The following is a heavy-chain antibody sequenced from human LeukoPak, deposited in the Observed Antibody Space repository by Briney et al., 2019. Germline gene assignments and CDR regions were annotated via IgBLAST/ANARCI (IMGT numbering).Heavy chain of an antibody. CDR1: GFTFSSYX. J-gene: IGHJ4*02. Sequence: LSCAAXGFTFSSYXMSWVRQAPGKGLEWVSAISGSGGSTYYADSVKGRFTISRDNSKNTLYLQMNSLRAEDTAVYYCAKDRRSYSYFPDYWGQGTLVTVSS. CDR3: AKDRRSYSYFPDY. V-gene: IGHV3-23*01. D-gene: IGHD1-26*01. CDR2: ISGSGGST.